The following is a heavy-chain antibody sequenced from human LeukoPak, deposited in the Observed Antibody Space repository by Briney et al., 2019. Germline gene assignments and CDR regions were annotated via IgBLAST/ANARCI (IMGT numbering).Heavy chain of an antibody. V-gene: IGHV4-39*01. Sequence: PETPSLPRIVSGGPISSSGYYWDGIRQPPGKGLEWIGNFYYTGSTYYNPSLKSRITISVDTSKNQFSLKLRSVTAADTAVYYCARHSRSGYGDYGSAFDIWGQGTLVTVSS. CDR3: ARHSRSGYGDYGSAFDI. J-gene: IGHJ3*02. CDR2: FYYTGST. CDR1: GGPISSSGYY. D-gene: IGHD5-12*01.